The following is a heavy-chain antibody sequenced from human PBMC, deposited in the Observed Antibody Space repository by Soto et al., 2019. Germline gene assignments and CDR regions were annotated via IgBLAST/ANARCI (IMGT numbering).Heavy chain of an antibody. V-gene: IGHV4-59*08. CDR3: ARHGGRVKQIYFEY. J-gene: IGHJ4*02. Sequence: QVQLQESGPGLVKPSETLSLTCTVSGDSISNYYWSWLRQSPGKGLEWIAYIQNSGTTNYNPSLKSRGTNSLDTSENQFSLQLSSVTAADTAAYYCARHGGRVKQIYFEYWGQGTLVTVSS. CDR2: IQNSGTT. D-gene: IGHD3-16*01. CDR1: GDSISNYY.